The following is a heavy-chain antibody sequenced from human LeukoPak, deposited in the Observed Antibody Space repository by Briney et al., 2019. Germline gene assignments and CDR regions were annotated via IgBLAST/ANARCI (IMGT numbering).Heavy chain of an antibody. V-gene: IGHV4-34*01. D-gene: IGHD3-3*01. J-gene: IGHJ2*01. CDR1: GGSFSGYY. CDR2: INHSGST. CDR3: ARGLGVTIFGVVIDWYFDL. Sequence: SETLSLTCAVYGGSFSGYYWSWIRQPPGKGLEWIGEINHSGSTNYNPSLKSRVTISVDTSKNQFSLKLSSVTAADTAVYYCARGLGVTIFGVVIDWYFDLWGRGTLVTVSS.